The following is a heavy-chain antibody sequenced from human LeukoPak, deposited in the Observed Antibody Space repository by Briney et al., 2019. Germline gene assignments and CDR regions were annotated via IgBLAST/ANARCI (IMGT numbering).Heavy chain of an antibody. Sequence: GGSLRLSCAASGFTFSSYAMSWVRQAPGKGLEWVSAISGSGGSTYYADSVKGRFTISRDNSKNTLYLQMNSLRAEDTAVYYCAKDRVDCSSTSCYHAEYFQHWGQGTLVTVSS. CDR2: ISGSGGST. J-gene: IGHJ1*01. D-gene: IGHD2-2*01. CDR3: AKDRVDCSSTSCYHAEYFQH. V-gene: IGHV3-23*01. CDR1: GFTFSSYA.